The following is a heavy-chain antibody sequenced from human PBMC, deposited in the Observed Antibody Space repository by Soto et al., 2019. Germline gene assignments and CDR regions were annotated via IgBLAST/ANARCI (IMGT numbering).Heavy chain of an antibody. Sequence: QVQLVQSGAEVKKPGSSVKVSCKASGGTFSSYAISWVRQAPGQGLEWMGGIIPIFGTANYAQKFQGRVTITADESTSTASVELSSLTSEDTAVYYCARDPPDYDTLPRGYYGMDVWGQGTTVTVSS. D-gene: IGHD4-17*01. J-gene: IGHJ6*02. CDR1: GGTFSSYA. CDR2: IIPIFGTA. V-gene: IGHV1-69*12. CDR3: ARDPPDYDTLPRGYYGMDV.